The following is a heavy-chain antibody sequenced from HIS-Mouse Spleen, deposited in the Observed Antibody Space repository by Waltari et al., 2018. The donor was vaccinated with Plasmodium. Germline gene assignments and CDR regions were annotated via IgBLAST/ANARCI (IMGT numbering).Heavy chain of an antibody. CDR1: GGSISSSRYY. D-gene: IGHD1-7*01. J-gene: IGHJ4*02. Sequence: LQLQESGPGLVTPSETLALACPVSGGSISSSRYYWGWIRLPPGKGLEWFGSIYFSGSTYYNPSLKSRVTISVDTSKNQFSLKLSSVTAADTAVYYCARDRITGTSYFDYWGQGTLVTVSS. V-gene: IGHV4-39*07. CDR3: ARDRITGTSYFDY. CDR2: IYFSGST.